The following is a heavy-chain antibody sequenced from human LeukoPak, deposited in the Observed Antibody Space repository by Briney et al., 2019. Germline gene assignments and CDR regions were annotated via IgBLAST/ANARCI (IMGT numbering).Heavy chain of an antibody. J-gene: IGHJ3*02. Sequence: PSETLSLTCTVSGGSISSYYWTWIRQPPGKGLEWIGYIYYSGSTNYNPSLKSRVTISVDTSKNQFSLKLSSVTAADTAVYYCARSGNSYGADSLDIWGQGTMVTVSS. V-gene: IGHV4-59*01. CDR1: GGSISSYY. CDR2: IYYSGST. CDR3: ARSGNSYGADSLDI. D-gene: IGHD5-18*01.